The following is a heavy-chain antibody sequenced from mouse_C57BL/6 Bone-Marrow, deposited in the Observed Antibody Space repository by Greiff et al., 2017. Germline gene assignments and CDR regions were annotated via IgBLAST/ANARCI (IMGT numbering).Heavy chain of an antibody. CDR2: IHPNSGST. J-gene: IGHJ3*01. CDR3: ARNYYGSSGWFAY. D-gene: IGHD1-1*01. CDR1: GYTFTSYW. V-gene: IGHV1-64*01. Sequence: QVQLQQPGAELVKPGASVKLSCKASGYTFTSYWMHWVKQRPGQGLEWIGMIHPNSGSTNYNEKFKSKATLTVDKSSSTAYMQLSSLTSEDSAVYDCARNYYGSSGWFAYWGQGTLVTVSA.